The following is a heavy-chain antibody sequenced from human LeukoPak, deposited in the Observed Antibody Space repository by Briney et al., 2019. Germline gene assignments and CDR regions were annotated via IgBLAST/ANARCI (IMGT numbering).Heavy chain of an antibody. Sequence: SETLSLTCAVSGGSISSGGYSWSWIRQPPGKGLEWIAYISDIGSINYNPSLKSRVTISLDTSKNQFSLKLSFVTAADTAVYYCAGHHPRNTVDFWGQGTLVTVSS. J-gene: IGHJ4*02. V-gene: IGHV4-61*08. D-gene: IGHD2/OR15-2a*01. CDR2: ISDIGSI. CDR1: GGSISSGGYS. CDR3: AGHHPRNTVDF.